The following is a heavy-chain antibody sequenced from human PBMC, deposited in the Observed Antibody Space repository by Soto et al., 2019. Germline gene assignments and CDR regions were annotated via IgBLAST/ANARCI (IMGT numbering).Heavy chain of an antibody. CDR2: IYYSGST. CDR1: GGSISSGGYY. Sequence: SETLSLTCTVSGGSISSGGYYWSWIRQHPGKGLEWIGYIYYSGSTNYNPSLKSRLTISVDTSKNQFSLKLSSVTAADTAVYYCARSDHYYYDSSGYWDYWGQGTLVTVSS. CDR3: ARSDHYYYDSSGYWDY. J-gene: IGHJ4*02. V-gene: IGHV4-61*08. D-gene: IGHD3-22*01.